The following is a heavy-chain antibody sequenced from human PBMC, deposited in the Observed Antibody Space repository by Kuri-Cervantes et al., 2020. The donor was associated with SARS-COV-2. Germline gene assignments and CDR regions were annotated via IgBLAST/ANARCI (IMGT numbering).Heavy chain of an antibody. CDR3: ARTLGEDIVVVPAATFDY. J-gene: IGHJ4*02. Sequence: GESLKISCAASGFTFSSYAMHWVRQAPGKGLEWVAVISYDGSNKYYADSVKGRFTISRDNSKNTLYLQMNSLRAEDTAVYYCARTLGEDIVVVPAATFDYWAQGTLVTVSS. CDR2: ISYDGSNK. D-gene: IGHD2-2*01. CDR1: GFTFSSYA. V-gene: IGHV3-30-3*01.